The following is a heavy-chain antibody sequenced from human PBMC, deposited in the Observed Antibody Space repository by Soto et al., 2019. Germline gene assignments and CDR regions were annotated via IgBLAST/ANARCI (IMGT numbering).Heavy chain of an antibody. CDR2: IYHSGST. J-gene: IGHJ5*02. Sequence: SETLSLTCAVSGYSISSGYYWGWIRQPPGKGLEWIGSIYHSGSTYYNPSLKSRVTISVDTSKNQFSLKLSSVTAADTAVYYCAREGSYYYGSGSYSNNWFDPWGQGTLGTVSS. V-gene: IGHV4-38-2*01. CDR3: AREGSYYYGSGSYSNNWFDP. CDR1: GYSISSGYY. D-gene: IGHD3-10*01.